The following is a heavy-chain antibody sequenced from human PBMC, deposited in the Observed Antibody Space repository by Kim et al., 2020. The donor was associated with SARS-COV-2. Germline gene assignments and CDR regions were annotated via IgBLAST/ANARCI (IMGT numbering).Heavy chain of an antibody. CDR3: ARDQDTMVRGAFVAFDI. V-gene: IGHV1-18*01. CDR1: GYTFTSYG. Sequence: ASVKVSCKASGYTFTSYGISWVRQAPGQGLEWMGWISAYNGNTNYAQKLQGRVTMTTDTSTSTAYMELRSLRSDDTAVYYCARDQDTMVRGAFVAFDIWGQGTMVTVSS. CDR2: ISAYNGNT. J-gene: IGHJ3*02. D-gene: IGHD3-10*01.